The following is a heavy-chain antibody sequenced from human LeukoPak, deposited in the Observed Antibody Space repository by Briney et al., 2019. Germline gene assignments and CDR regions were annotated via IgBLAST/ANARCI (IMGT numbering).Heavy chain of an antibody. CDR1: GYTFTGYY. V-gene: IGHV1-2*02. D-gene: IGHD3-10*01. Sequence: GASVKVSCKASGYTFTGYYMHWVRQAPGQGLEWMGWINPNGGGTNYAQKFQGRVTMTRDTSISTAYMELSRLRSDDTAVYYCARGGPYYYGSGSYYKVWTIDYWGQGTLVTVSS. CDR3: ARGGPYYYGSGSYYKVWTIDY. CDR2: INPNGGGT. J-gene: IGHJ4*02.